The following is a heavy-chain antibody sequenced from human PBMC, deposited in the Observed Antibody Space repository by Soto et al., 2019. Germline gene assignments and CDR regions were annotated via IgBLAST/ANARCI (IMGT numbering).Heavy chain of an antibody. CDR1: GGSVTNSSYY. CDR3: VRQRTTVITQAYFDX. D-gene: IGHD4-4*01. CDR2: VYYRGRS. V-gene: IGHV4-39*01. Sequence: PSLTCTVSGGSVTNSSYYWSWIRQSPGKGLECIGSVYYRGRSYSNSSVKSRVTISFDTSKNQFSLNLNSVTASETAVYFCVRQRTTVITQAYFDXWGPGAMVAVSX. J-gene: IGHJ4*02.